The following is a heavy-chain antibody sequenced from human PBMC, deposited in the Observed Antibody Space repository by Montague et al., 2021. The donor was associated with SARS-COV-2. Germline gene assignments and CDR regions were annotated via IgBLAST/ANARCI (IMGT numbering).Heavy chain of an antibody. V-gene: IGHV4-38-2*02. Sequence: SETLSLTCSVSGLSISSGYYWGWIRQTPGKGLEWIGGRYQNGATYYSPSLKRPVTILLDTSKNQFSLSLTSVTAADTAVYYCARSGVGIFDFSYFDSWGQGSLVIVSS. J-gene: IGHJ4*02. CDR1: GLSISSGYY. CDR2: RYQNGAT. CDR3: ARSGVGIFDFSYFDS. D-gene: IGHD3-3*01.